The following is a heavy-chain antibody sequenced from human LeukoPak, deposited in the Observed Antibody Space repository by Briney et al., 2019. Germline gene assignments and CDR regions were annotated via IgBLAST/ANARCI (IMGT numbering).Heavy chain of an antibody. CDR2: ISSSSSYI. Sequence: PGGSLRLSCAASGFTFSSYSMNWVRQAPGKGLEWVSSISSSSSYIYYADSVKGRFTISRDNAKNSLYLQMNSLRAEDTAVYYCARTRVTMVRGTSFDYWGQGTLVTVSS. J-gene: IGHJ4*02. V-gene: IGHV3-21*01. D-gene: IGHD3-10*01. CDR1: GFTFSSYS. CDR3: ARTRVTMVRGTSFDY.